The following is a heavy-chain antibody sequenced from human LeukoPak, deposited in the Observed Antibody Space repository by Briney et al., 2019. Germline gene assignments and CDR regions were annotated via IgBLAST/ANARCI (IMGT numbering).Heavy chain of an antibody. Sequence: PSETLSLTCTVSGGSISSYYWSWIRQPAGKGLEWIGRIYTSGSTNYNASLKSRVSMSVDTSKNQFSLKLSSVTAADTAVFYCARENSGSYREFAYWGQGPLVTVSS. CDR3: ARENSGSYREFAY. V-gene: IGHV4-4*07. CDR2: IYTSGST. D-gene: IGHD1-26*01. CDR1: GGSISSYY. J-gene: IGHJ4*02.